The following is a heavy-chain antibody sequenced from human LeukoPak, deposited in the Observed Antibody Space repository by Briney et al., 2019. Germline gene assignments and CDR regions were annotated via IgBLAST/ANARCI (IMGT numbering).Heavy chain of an antibody. Sequence: SETLSLTCTVSGGSISSYYWSWIRQPPGKGLEWIGYIFYSGSNNYNPSLKSRVTISVDTSKNQFSLKLSSVTAADTAVYYRARVAPYDSSETAFDTWGQGTMVTVSS. D-gene: IGHD3-22*01. CDR1: GGSISSYY. V-gene: IGHV4-59*01. J-gene: IGHJ3*02. CDR2: IFYSGSN. CDR3: ARVAPYDSSETAFDT.